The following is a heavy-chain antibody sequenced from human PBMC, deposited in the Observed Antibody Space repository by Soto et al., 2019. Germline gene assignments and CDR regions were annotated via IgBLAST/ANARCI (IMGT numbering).Heavy chain of an antibody. CDR2: IYYSGST. CDR3: AATGEIYPDIWYDP. Sequence: SETLSLTCTVSGGSISSYYWSWIRQPPGKGLEWIGYIYYSGSTNYNPSLKSRVTISVDTSKNQFSLKLSSVTAADTAVYYCAATGEIYPDIWYDPCGQGTLVTVSS. J-gene: IGHJ5*02. V-gene: IGHV4-59*01. CDR1: GGSISSYY.